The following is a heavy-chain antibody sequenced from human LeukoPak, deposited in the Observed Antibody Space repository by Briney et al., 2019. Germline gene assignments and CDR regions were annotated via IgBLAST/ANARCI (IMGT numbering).Heavy chain of an antibody. V-gene: IGHV3-9*01. J-gene: IGHJ6*02. D-gene: IGHD2-2*01. CDR1: GFTFDDYA. CDR2: ISWNSGSI. Sequence: PGGSLRLSCAASGFTFDDYAMHWVRQAPGKGLEWVSGISWNSGSIGYADPVKGRFTISRDNAKNSLYLQMNSLRAEDTALYYCAKDIGIVVVPAASRSDYYYGMDVWGQGTTVTVSS. CDR3: AKDIGIVVVPAASRSDYYYGMDV.